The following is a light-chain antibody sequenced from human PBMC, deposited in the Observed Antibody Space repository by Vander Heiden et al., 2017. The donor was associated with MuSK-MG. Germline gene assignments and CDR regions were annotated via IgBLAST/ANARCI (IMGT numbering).Light chain of an antibody. Sequence: DIVSTQSPGTLSLSPGERATLSCRASQSVSSSYLAWYQQKPGQAPRLLIYGASSRATGIPDRFSRSGYGTDFTLTISRREPEDFAVYYCQQYGCSPSITFGQGTLLEIK. CDR1: QSVSSSY. CDR3: QQYGCSPSIT. CDR2: GAS. J-gene: IGKJ5*01. V-gene: IGKV3-20*01.